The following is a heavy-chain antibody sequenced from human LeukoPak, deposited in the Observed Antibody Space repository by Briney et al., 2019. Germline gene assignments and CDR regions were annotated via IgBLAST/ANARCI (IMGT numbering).Heavy chain of an antibody. CDR3: AKAGPYYFDY. CDR1: GFTFSSYA. Sequence: GGSLRLSCAASGFTFSSYAMNWVRQAPGKGLEWVSSIGGGGGATYYADSVKGRFTISRDNSKHTLYLQMNSLRAEDTAVYYCAKAGPYYFDYWGQGTLVTVSS. CDR2: IGGGGGAT. V-gene: IGHV3-23*01. D-gene: IGHD1-1*01. J-gene: IGHJ4*02.